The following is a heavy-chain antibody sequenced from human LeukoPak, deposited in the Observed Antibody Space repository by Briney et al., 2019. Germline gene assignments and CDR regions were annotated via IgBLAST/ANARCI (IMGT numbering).Heavy chain of an antibody. V-gene: IGHV4-34*01. CDR3: ARGVLLWFGESPSSSYYYYYGMDV. CDR1: GGSFSGYY. J-gene: IGHJ6*02. CDR2: INHSGST. Sequence: SETLSLTCAVYGGSFSGYYWSWIRQPPGKGLEWIGEINHSGSTNYNPSLKSRVTISVDTSKNQFSLQLNSVTPEDTAVYYCARGVLLWFGESPSSSYYYYYGMDVWGRGTTVTVSS. D-gene: IGHD3-10*01.